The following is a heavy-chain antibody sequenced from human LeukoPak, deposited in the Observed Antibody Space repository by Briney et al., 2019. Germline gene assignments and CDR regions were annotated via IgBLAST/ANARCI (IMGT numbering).Heavy chain of an antibody. CDR2: IWYDGSNK. CDR1: GFTFSSYG. V-gene: IGHV3-33*01. J-gene: IGHJ4*02. D-gene: IGHD6-19*01. Sequence: GGSLRLSCAASGFTFSSYGMHWVRQAPGKGLEWVAVIWYDGSNKYYADSVKGRFTISRDNSKNMLYLQMNSLRAEDTAVYYCARDGSSGWYWVDYWGQGTLVTVSS. CDR3: ARDGSSGWYWVDY.